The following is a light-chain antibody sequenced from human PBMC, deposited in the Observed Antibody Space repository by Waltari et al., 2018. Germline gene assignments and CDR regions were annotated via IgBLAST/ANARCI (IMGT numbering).Light chain of an antibody. V-gene: IGKV3-20*01. CDR2: GGD. CDR1: QTVRSTS. Sequence: ELVLMQSPDTLSLSPGDGATISRRTSQTVRSTSFALYPQTPGQAPRPPIYGGDRRATGIPARFSGGGSATDFSRTGSGTDFSLTIRTMEPEDFAVYYCQHHGPSLKYTFGQGTKVEIK. J-gene: IGKJ2*01. CDR3: QHHGPSLKYT.